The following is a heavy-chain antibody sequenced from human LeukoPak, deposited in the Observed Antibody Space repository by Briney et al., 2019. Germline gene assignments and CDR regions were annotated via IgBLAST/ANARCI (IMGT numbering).Heavy chain of an antibody. CDR2: IYPGDSDT. CDR3: ARLDWGRDSSGYYTTLDYAFDI. Sequence: GESLKISCKGSGYSFTSYWIGWVRQMPGKGLEWMGIIYPGDSDTRYSPSFQDQVTISADKSMSTAYLQWSSLKASDTAMYYCARLDWGRDSSGYYTTLDYAFDIWGQGTMVTVSS. V-gene: IGHV5-51*01. D-gene: IGHD3-22*01. J-gene: IGHJ3*02. CDR1: GYSFTSYW.